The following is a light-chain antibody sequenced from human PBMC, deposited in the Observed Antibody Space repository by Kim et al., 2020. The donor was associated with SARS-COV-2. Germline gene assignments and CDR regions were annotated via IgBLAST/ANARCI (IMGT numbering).Light chain of an antibody. CDR2: WAS. Sequence: ATIDCRASQSVLFSSNNKNYLAWYQQKPGQPPKVIIYWASTRESGVSDRFSGSGSGTDFTLTISSLQAEDVGAYYCQQYYSTPWTFGQGTKVDIK. V-gene: IGKV4-1*01. J-gene: IGKJ1*01. CDR1: QSVLFSSNNKNY. CDR3: QQYYSTPWT.